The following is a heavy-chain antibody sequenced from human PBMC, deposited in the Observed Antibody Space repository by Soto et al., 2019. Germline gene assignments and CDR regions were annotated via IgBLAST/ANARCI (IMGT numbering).Heavy chain of an antibody. CDR2: INEDGSDK. J-gene: IGHJ4*02. CDR1: GFTFSSYW. CDR3: ARRRSVGSRTIFDS. Sequence: EVQLVESGGGLVQPGGSLRLSCAASGFTFSSYWMNWVRQAPGKGLEWVTNINEDGSDKYYVDSVKGRFTISRDNAKNSLDLQMDSLRAEDTAVYYCARRRSVGSRTIFDSWGQGTLVTVSS. D-gene: IGHD2-15*01. V-gene: IGHV3-7*01.